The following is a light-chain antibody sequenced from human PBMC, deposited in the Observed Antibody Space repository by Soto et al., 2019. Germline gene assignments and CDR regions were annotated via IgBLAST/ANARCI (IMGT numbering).Light chain of an antibody. V-gene: IGKV1-5*01. CDR3: QQYNSYPWT. CDR2: DAS. J-gene: IGKJ1*01. CDR1: QSIGSW. Sequence: DIQMTQSPSTLSASVGDRVTITCRASQSIGSWLAWYQQKQGKAPKLXIYDASSLESGVPSRFSGSGAGTEFTLTISSLQADDFATYYCQQYNSYPWTFGQGTKVDIK.